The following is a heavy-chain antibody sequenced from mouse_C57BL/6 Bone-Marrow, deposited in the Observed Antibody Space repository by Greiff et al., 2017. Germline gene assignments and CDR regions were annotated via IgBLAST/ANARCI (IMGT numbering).Heavy chain of an antibody. V-gene: IGHV1-4*01. CDR2: INPSSGYT. CDR1: GYTFTSYT. J-gene: IGHJ4*01. Sequence: QVQLLQSGAELARPGASVKMSCKASGYTFTSYTMHWVKQRPGQGLEWIGYINPSSGYTKYNQKFKDKATLTAAKASSTAYMQLSSLTSEDSAVYYCARTAQATDYAMDYWGQGTSVTVST. CDR3: ARTAQATDYAMDY. D-gene: IGHD3-2*02.